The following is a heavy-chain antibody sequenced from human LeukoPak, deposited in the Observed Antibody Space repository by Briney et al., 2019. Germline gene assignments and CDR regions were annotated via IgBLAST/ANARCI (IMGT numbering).Heavy chain of an antibody. CDR3: ARDHYGDYGFDY. J-gene: IGHJ4*02. D-gene: IGHD4-17*01. Sequence: GCLRLSCAASGFTFSSYTMNWVRQAPGKGLEWVSSISGTSGYIYYADSVKGRFTISRDNAKNPVYLQMTSLRDEDTAVYYCARDHYGDYGFDYWGQGTLVTVSS. CDR2: ISGTSGYI. V-gene: IGHV3-21*01. CDR1: GFTFSSYT.